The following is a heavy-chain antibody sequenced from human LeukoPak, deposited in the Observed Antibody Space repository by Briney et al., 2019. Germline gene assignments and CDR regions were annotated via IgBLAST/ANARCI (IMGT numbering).Heavy chain of an antibody. CDR2: IYYSGST. V-gene: IGHV4-59*01. CDR3: ARDLGLTYYYGSGSYTGSFDL. J-gene: IGHJ2*01. Sequence: PSETLSLTCTVSGVSISSYYWSWIRQPPGKGLEWIGYIYYSGSTNYNPSLKSRVTISVDTPKNQFSLKLSSVTAADTAVYYCARDLGLTYYYGSGSYTGSFDLWGRGTLVTVSS. CDR1: GVSISSYY. D-gene: IGHD3-10*01.